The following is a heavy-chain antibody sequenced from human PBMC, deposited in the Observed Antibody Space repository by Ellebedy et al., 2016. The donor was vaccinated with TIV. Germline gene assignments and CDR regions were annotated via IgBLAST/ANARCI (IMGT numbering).Heavy chain of an antibody. CDR3: AREGDRGYFQH. J-gene: IGHJ1*01. V-gene: IGHV3-30-3*01. D-gene: IGHD1-26*01. CDR2: ISADGNKK. Sequence: GESLKISXAASGFTFSGYPLHWVRQAPGKGLDWVAVISADGNKKRYADSVEGRFTTSRDNSKNTLFLQMNSLRAEDTAVYYCAREGDRGYFQHWGQGVLVTVSS. CDR1: GFTFSGYP.